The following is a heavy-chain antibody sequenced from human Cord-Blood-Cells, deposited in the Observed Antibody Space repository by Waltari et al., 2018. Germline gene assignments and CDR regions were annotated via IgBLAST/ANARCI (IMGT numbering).Heavy chain of an antibody. D-gene: IGHD3-22*01. V-gene: IGHV4-34*01. CDR3: ARALYYYDSSGPLDY. Sequence: QVQLQQWGAGLLKPSETLSLTCAVYGGSFSGYYWSWIRQPPGKGLEWIGEINHSGSTNYTPSLKSRVTISVDTSKNQFSLKLSSVTAADTAVYYCARALYYYDSSGPLDYWGQGTLVTVSS. CDR1: GGSFSGYY. CDR2: INHSGST. J-gene: IGHJ4*02.